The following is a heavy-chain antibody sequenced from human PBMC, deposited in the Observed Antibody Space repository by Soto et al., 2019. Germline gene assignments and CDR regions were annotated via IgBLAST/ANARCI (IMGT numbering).Heavy chain of an antibody. J-gene: IGHJ5*02. CDR2: IYHSGST. CDR3: AGYNWNYYFDP. Sequence: SETLSLTCTVSGGSVRDGSYYWAWLRQPPGKGLEWIGHIYHSGSTTYNPSLKSRVTISIDTSKSQFSLNLNSMTAADTAVYYCAGYNWNYYFDPWGQGTLVTVSS. D-gene: IGHD1-7*01. V-gene: IGHV4-61*01. CDR1: GGSVRDGSYY.